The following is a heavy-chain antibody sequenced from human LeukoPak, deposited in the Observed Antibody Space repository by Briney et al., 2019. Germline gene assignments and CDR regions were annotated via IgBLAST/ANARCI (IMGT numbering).Heavy chain of an antibody. J-gene: IGHJ4*02. Sequence: SETLSLTCAVSGGSISSGGYSWSWIRQPPGKGLEWIGYIYHSGSTYYNPSLKSRVTISVDRSKNQFSLKLSSVTAEDTAVYYCAKDRAAATYYFDYWGQGTLVTVSS. D-gene: IGHD6-13*01. CDR2: IYHSGST. V-gene: IGHV4-30-2*01. CDR3: AKDRAAATYYFDY. CDR1: GGSISSGGYS.